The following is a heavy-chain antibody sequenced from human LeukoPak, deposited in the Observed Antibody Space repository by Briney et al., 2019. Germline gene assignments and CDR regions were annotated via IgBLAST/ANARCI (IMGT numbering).Heavy chain of an antibody. D-gene: IGHD2-8*01. V-gene: IGHV3-74*01. CDR3: APIGVGY. CDR2: IKSDGSST. CDR1: GITFSSNW. Sequence: GGSLRLSCVDSGITFSSNWHWVRQAPGKGLVWVSRIKSDGSSTSYADSVKGRFTISRDSAKNTLYLQMNSLRVEDTAVYYCAPIGVGYWGQGTLVTVSS. J-gene: IGHJ4*02.